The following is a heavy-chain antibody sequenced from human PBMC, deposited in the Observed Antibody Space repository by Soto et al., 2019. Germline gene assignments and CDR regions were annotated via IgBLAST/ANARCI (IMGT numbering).Heavy chain of an antibody. CDR2: IYWDDDK. Sequence: QITLKESGPTLVKPTQTLTLTCTFSGFSLSTSGVAVGWIRQPPGKALEWLALIYWDDDKRYSPSLKSRLTITKDTSQNQVVLTMPNMDPVDTATYYCAHRRGYYGSGSYSGMFWFDPWGQGTLVTVSS. D-gene: IGHD3-10*01. CDR1: GFSLSTSGVA. CDR3: AHRRGYYGSGSYSGMFWFDP. J-gene: IGHJ5*02. V-gene: IGHV2-5*02.